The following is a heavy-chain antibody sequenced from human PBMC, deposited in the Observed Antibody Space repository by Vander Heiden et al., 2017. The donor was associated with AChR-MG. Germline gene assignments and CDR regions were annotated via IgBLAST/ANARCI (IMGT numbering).Heavy chain of an antibody. D-gene: IGHD2-8*01. J-gene: IGHJ5*02. V-gene: IGHV1-69*01. CDR2: IIPIFGTA. Sequence: QVQLVQSGAEVKKPGSSVKVSCKASGATFSSYAISWVRQAPGQGLEWMGGIIPIFGTANYAQKFQGRVTITADESTSTAYMELSSLRSEDTAVYYCARGALHCTNVGCYTGWFDPWCQGTLVTVSS. CDR3: ARGALHCTNVGCYTGWFDP. CDR1: GATFSSYA.